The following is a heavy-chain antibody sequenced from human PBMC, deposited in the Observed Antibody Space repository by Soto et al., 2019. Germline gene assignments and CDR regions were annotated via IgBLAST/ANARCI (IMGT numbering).Heavy chain of an antibody. D-gene: IGHD6-13*01. V-gene: IGHV4-38-2*01. CDR1: GYSISSGYY. CDR3: ARSLLTSSWYAGS. J-gene: IGHJ5*02. CDR2: IYHSGTT. Sequence: SETLSLTCVLSGYSISSGYYWDWIRQPPGKKLEWIGSIYHSGTTYYNPSLKSRVTISLDTSRNQFSLKLTSVTAADPAVYYCARSLLTSSWYAGSWGQGTLVTVSS.